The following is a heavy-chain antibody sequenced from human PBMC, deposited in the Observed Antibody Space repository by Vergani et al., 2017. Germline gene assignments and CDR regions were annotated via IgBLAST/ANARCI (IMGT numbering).Heavy chain of an antibody. J-gene: IGHJ6*02. Sequence: QVQLVESGGGVVQPGRSLRLSCAASGFTFNQYGMHWVRQAPGKGLEWVAVTWYDGNNKQYADSVKGRFTTSRDNSKSTMYLQMNSLKTEDIGVYYCTTDPRYCGDGSCYWLSDHHYYGMDVWGQGTTVTVSS. CDR3: TTDPRYCGDGSCYWLSDHHYYGMDV. D-gene: IGHD2-21*01. CDR2: TWYDGNNK. V-gene: IGHV3-33*01. CDR1: GFTFNQYG.